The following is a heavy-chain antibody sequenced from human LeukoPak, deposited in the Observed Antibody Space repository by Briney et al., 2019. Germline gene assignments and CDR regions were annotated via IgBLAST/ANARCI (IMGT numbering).Heavy chain of an antibody. CDR2: IGGDGADT. D-gene: IGHD3-22*01. J-gene: IGHJ4*02. CDR3: ARDYYDSSGYYYFDY. V-gene: IGHV3-43*02. CDR1: GFTFDDYA. Sequence: GGSLRLSCAASGFTFDDYAIHWVRQAPGKGLEWVSLIGGDGADTYYADSVKGRFTISRDNAKNSLYLQMNSLRAEDTAVYYCARDYYDSSGYYYFDYWGQGTLVTVSS.